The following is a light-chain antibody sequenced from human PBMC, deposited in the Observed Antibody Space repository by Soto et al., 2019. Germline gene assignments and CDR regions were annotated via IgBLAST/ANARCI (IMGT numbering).Light chain of an antibody. CDR1: QGINHY. CDR2: GAS. J-gene: IGKJ4*01. CDR3: QHVYSDPLT. Sequence: DIQLTQSPSFLSASVGDRVTITCRASQGINHYVAWYQQKPGKAPKCLIYGASALQSGVPSRFSGSGSWAEFTLSISSLQHEDFATYYCQHVYSDPLTFGGGTRVEI. V-gene: IGKV1-9*01.